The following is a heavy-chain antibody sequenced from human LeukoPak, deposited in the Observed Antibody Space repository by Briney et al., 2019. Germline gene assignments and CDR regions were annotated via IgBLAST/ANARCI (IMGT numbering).Heavy chain of an antibody. D-gene: IGHD3-22*01. V-gene: IGHV1-69*04. CDR3: APLDSYYDSRGS. Sequence: SVNVSCKPSRGTFSSYAISWVRQAAGREGAWMGSISPILGITHYAQQFQGRVTINADKPTSTAYMELSSLRSEDTAVYYCAPLDSYYDSRGSWRQGTLVTVSA. CDR2: ISPILGIT. J-gene: IGHJ5*02. CDR1: RGTFSSYA.